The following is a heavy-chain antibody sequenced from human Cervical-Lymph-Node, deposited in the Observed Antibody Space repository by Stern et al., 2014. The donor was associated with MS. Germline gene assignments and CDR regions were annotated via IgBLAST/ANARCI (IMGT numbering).Heavy chain of an antibody. J-gene: IGHJ4*02. V-gene: IGHV1-46*01. D-gene: IGHD3-22*01. CDR1: GYTFTAYY. CDR2: INPTGGST. CDR3: ARAGSGNSNYFDY. Sequence: VQLVESGAEVKKPGASVKISCKASGYTFTAYYLYWVRQASGQGLEWMGIINPTGGSTTYEQTFQGRVTMTADTSTSTVYMDLSSLTSEDTAIYYCARAGSGNSNYFDYWGQGTLVTVSP.